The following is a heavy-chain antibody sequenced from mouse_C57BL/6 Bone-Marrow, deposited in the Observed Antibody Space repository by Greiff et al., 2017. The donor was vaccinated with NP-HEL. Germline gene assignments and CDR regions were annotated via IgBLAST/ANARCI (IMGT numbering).Heavy chain of an antibody. J-gene: IGHJ1*03. Sequence: DVKLVESGGGLVKPGGSLKLSCAASGFTFSSYAMSWVRQTPEKRLEWVATISDGGSYTYYPDNVKGRFTISRDNAKNNLYLQMSHLKSEDTAMYYCARERTYYGDVWGTGTTVTVSS. V-gene: IGHV5-4*01. CDR1: GFTFSSYA. CDR2: ISDGGSYT. CDR3: ARERTYYGDV. D-gene: IGHD1-1*01.